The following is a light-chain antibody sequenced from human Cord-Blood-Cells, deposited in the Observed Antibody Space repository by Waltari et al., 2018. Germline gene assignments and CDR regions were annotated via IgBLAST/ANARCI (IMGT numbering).Light chain of an antibody. J-gene: IGLJ3*02. Sequence: SYELTQPSSVSVSPGQTARITCSGDVLAKKYARWFQQKPVQAPVLVIYKDSERPSGLPARFSGSSSGTTVTLTISGAQVEDEADYYCYSAADNNWVFGGGTKLTVL. V-gene: IGLV3-27*01. CDR2: KDS. CDR3: YSAADNNWV. CDR1: VLAKKY.